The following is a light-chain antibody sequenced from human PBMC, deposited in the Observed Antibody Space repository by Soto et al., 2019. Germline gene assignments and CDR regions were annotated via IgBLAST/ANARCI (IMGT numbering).Light chain of an antibody. Sequence: VLSHSPGTLSLSPWEIATLSCRASQSINSRSLAWYQQKPGQAPRLLIYDASSRATGIPDRFSASGSGTDFTPTISSLEPEDFAVYYCQQYVASPYTFGQGTKVDIK. V-gene: IGKV3-20*01. CDR1: QSINSRS. CDR2: DAS. J-gene: IGKJ2*01. CDR3: QQYVASPYT.